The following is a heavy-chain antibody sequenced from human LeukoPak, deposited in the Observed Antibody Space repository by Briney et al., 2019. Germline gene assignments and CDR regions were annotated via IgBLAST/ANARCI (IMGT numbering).Heavy chain of an antibody. D-gene: IGHD6-13*01. CDR2: IYYSGST. V-gene: IGHV4-39*01. J-gene: IGHJ4*02. Sequence: IPSETLSLTCTVSGGSISSSSYYWGWIRQPPGKGLEWIGSIYYSGSTYYNPSLKSRVTISVDTSKNQFSLKLSSVTAADTALYYCARNGRSSSSPPWDYWGQGTLVTVSS. CDR1: GGSISSSSYY. CDR3: ARNGRSSSSPPWDY.